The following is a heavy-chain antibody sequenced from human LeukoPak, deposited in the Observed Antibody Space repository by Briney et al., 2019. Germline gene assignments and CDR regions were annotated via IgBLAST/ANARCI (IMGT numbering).Heavy chain of an antibody. D-gene: IGHD2-2*01. Sequence: SETLSLTCTVSGGSISSSSYYWGWIRQPPGKGLEWIGSIYYRVSTYYNPSLKSRVTISVDTSKNQFSLKLRSVTAADTAVYYCARHSTVWGVGGVDYWGQGTLVTVSS. CDR2: IYYRVST. V-gene: IGHV4-39*01. J-gene: IGHJ4*02. CDR3: ARHSTVWGVGGVDY. CDR1: GGSISSSSYY.